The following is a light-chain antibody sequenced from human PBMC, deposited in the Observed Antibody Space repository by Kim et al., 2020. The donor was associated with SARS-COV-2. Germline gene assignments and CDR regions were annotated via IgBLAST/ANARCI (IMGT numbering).Light chain of an antibody. J-gene: IGLJ2*01. Sequence: RTARITCGGNNIGSKNVHWYQQKPGQAPVLVIYYDSDRPSGIPERFSGSNSGNTATLTISRVEAGDEADYYCQVWDSSSDPHVVFGGGTQLTVL. CDR2: YDS. CDR1: NIGSKN. CDR3: QVWDSSSDPHVV. V-gene: IGLV3-21*04.